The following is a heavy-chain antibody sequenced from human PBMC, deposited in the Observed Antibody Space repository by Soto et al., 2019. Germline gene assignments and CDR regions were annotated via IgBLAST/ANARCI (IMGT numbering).Heavy chain of an antibody. J-gene: IGHJ4*02. D-gene: IGHD3-3*01. V-gene: IGHV3-30-3*01. CDR1: GFTFSSYA. CDR3: TRETMTIRLYFDY. Sequence: GGSLRLSCVASGFTFSSYAMHWVRQAPGKGLEWLALISYDGSNEYYADSVKGRFIISRDNSKNTLYLQVNSLRAEDTAMYYCTRETMTIRLYFDYWGQGALVTASS. CDR2: ISYDGSNE.